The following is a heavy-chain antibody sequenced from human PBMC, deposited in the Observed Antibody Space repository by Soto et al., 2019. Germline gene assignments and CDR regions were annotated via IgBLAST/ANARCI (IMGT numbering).Heavy chain of an antibody. D-gene: IGHD2-2*01. CDR3: ARVPAPDIVVVPAATGDPMDV. J-gene: IGHJ6*03. Sequence: SETLSLTCTVSGGSISSGGYYWSWIRQHPGKGLEWFGYIYYSGSTYYNPSLKSRVTISVDTSKNLFSLKLSSVTAADTAVYYCARVPAPDIVVVPAATGDPMDVWGKGTTVTVSS. CDR2: IYYSGST. V-gene: IGHV4-31*03. CDR1: GGSISSGGYY.